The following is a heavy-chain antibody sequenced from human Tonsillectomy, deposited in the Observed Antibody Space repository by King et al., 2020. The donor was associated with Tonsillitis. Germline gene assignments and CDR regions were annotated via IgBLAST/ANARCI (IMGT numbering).Heavy chain of an antibody. Sequence: QVQLVESGGGVVQPGRSLRLSCAASGFTFSSYGIHWVRQAPGKGLEWVAVISYDGSDKYYADSVKGRFTISRDNSKNTLYLQMNSLRPEDTAVYYCAKTTVTGFIGSGEYYYYYYGMDVWGQGTTVTVSS. CDR2: ISYDGSDK. D-gene: IGHD4-17*01. J-gene: IGHJ6*02. CDR1: GFTFSSYG. V-gene: IGHV3-30*18. CDR3: AKTTVTGFIGSGEYYYYYYGMDV.